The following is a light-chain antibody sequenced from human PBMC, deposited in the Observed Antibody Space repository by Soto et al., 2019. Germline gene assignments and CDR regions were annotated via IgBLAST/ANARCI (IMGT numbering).Light chain of an antibody. Sequence: EIVLTQSPGTLSLSPGERATLSCRASQSVSSSYLAGYQHKPGQAPRLLIYGASIRATDIPDRFSGSGSGTDFTLTSTRLEPEDFAVYYCQQYGSSPGTFGQGTKVDIK. CDR1: QSVSSSY. CDR3: QQYGSSPGT. CDR2: GAS. J-gene: IGKJ1*01. V-gene: IGKV3-20*01.